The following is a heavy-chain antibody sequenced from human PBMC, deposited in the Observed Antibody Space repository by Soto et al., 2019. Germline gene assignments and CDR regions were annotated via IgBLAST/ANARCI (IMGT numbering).Heavy chain of an antibody. D-gene: IGHD6-13*01. CDR1: GFMFSRYW. Sequence: EVQVGESGGGLVQSGGSQRLSCAASGFMFSRYWMTWVRQAPGKGLEWVANIKQDGSEKYYVDSVKGRFTISRDNAENSLYLQMSSLRVEDTTVYYCVRGTSSWYFYYYGMDVWGPGTTVTVSS. V-gene: IGHV3-7*01. CDR3: VRGTSSWYFYYYGMDV. J-gene: IGHJ6*02. CDR2: IKQDGSEK.